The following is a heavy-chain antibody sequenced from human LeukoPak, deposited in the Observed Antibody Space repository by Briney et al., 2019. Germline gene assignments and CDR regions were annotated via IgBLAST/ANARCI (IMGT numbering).Heavy chain of an antibody. J-gene: IGHJ4*02. V-gene: IGHV5-51*01. CDR2: IYPGDSDT. D-gene: IGHD2-21*02. CDR3: ARLSGDIVVVTAIGGMIDY. CDR1: GYSFTSYW. Sequence: GESLKISCKGSGYSFTSYWIGWVRQMPGKGLEWMGIIYPGDSDTRYSPSFQGQVTISADKSIGTAYLQWSSLKASDTAMYYCARLSGDIVVVTAIGGMIDYWGQGTLVTVSS.